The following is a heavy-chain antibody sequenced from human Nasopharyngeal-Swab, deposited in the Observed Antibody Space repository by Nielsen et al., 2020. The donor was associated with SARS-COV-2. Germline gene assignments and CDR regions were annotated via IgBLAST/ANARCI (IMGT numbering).Heavy chain of an antibody. CDR2: IIPIFGTA. V-gene: IGHV1-69*13. D-gene: IGHD6-6*01. J-gene: IGHJ4*02. Sequence: SSVKVSCKASGGTFSSYAISWVRQAPGQGLEWMGGIIPIFGTADYAQKFQDRVTITADESTSTAYMELSSLRSEDTAVYYCARSVYSNSDIDYWGQGTLVTVSS. CDR1: GGTFSSYA. CDR3: ARSVYSNSDIDY.